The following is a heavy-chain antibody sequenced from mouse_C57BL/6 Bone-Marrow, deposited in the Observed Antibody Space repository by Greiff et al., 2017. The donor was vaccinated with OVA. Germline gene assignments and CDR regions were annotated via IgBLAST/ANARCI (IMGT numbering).Heavy chain of an antibody. D-gene: IGHD1-1*01. CDR3: ARGDYYGSSYSYYFDY. J-gene: IGHJ2*01. CDR2: INPSNGGT. Sequence: VQLQQPGAELVKPGASVKVSCKASGYTFTSYWMHWVKQRPGQGLEWIGNINPSNGGTNYNEKFKSKATLTVDKSSSTAYMQLSSLTSEDSAVYYCARGDYYGSSYSYYFDYWGQGTTLTVSS. CDR1: GYTFTSYW. V-gene: IGHV1-53*01.